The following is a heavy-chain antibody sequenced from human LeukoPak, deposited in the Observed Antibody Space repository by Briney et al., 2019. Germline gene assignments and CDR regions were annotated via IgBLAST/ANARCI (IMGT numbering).Heavy chain of an antibody. J-gene: IGHJ6*04. Sequence: PGGSLRLSCAASGFTVSSNYMSWVRRAPGKGLEWVSVIYSGGSTYYADSVKGRFTISRDNSKNTLYLQMNSLRAEDTAVYYCARSMDCSSTSCYGLEGTYYYYGMDVWGKGTTVTASS. CDR3: ARSMDCSSTSCYGLEGTYYYYGMDV. D-gene: IGHD2-2*01. V-gene: IGHV3-53*01. CDR1: GFTVSSNY. CDR2: IYSGGST.